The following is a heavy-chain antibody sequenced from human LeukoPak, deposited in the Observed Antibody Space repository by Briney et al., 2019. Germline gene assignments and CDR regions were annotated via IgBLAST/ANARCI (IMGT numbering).Heavy chain of an antibody. D-gene: IGHD1-26*01. Sequence: SETLSLTCAVYGGSFSGYYWSWIRRPPGKGLEWIGEINHSGSTNYNPSLKSRVTISVDTSKNQFSLKLSSVTAADTAVYYCARGGIDNWFDPWGQGTLVTVSS. CDR3: ARGGIDNWFDP. J-gene: IGHJ5*02. CDR2: INHSGST. V-gene: IGHV4-34*01. CDR1: GGSFSGYY.